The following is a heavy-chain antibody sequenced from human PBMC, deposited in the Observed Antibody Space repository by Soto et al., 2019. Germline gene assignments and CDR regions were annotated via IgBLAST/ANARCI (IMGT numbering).Heavy chain of an antibody. V-gene: IGHV2-26*01. CDR2: IFSNAEK. Sequence: QVTLKESGPVLVNPTETLTLTCTVSGFSLSHARMGVSWIRQPPGKALEWLAHIFSNAEKSYSTALKSRLTISKDTSKSQVVLTMTNMDPVDTATYYCARILVVPAARRDHDAFDIWGQGTMVTVSS. CDR3: ARILVVPAARRDHDAFDI. D-gene: IGHD2-2*01. CDR1: GFSLSHARMG. J-gene: IGHJ3*02.